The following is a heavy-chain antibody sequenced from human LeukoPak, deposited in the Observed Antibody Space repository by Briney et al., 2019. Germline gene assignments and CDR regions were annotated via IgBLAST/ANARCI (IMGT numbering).Heavy chain of an antibody. V-gene: IGHV4-59*01. J-gene: IGHJ6*02. Sequence: PSETLSLTCTVSGGSISSYHWSWIRQPPGKGLEWIGHIYYTGSTNYNPSLKSRVTISLDTSKNQFSLKLSSVTAADTAVCYCTRSLGVVIHGGMDVWGQGTTVTVSS. CDR3: TRSLGVVIHGGMDV. D-gene: IGHD3-3*01. CDR2: IYYTGST. CDR1: GGSISSYH.